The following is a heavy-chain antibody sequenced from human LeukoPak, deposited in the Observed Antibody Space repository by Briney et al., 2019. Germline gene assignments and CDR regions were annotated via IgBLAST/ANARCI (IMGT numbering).Heavy chain of an antibody. CDR1: GFTFSSYS. CDR3: ARASSSSGRKFDY. D-gene: IGHD6-6*01. V-gene: IGHV3-21*04. J-gene: IGHJ4*02. Sequence: KPGGSLRLSCAASGFTFSSYSMNWVRQAPGKGLEWVSSISSSSYIYYADSVKGRFTISRDNAKNSLYLQMNSLRAEDTAVYYCARASSSSGRKFDYWGQGTLVTVSS. CDR2: ISSSSYI.